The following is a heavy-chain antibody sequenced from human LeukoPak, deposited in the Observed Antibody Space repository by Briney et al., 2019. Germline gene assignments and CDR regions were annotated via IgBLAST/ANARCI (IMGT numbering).Heavy chain of an antibody. CDR3: ARVFREGNWFDP. D-gene: IGHD3-10*01. J-gene: IGHJ5*02. V-gene: IGHV1-2*02. Sequence: ASVKVSCKASGGTFSSYAISWVRQAPGQGLEWIGWINPNSGGTNYAQKFQGRVTMTRDTSISTAYMELSRLRSDDTAVYYCARVFREGNWFDPWGQGTLVTVSS. CDR1: GGTFSSYA. CDR2: INPNSGGT.